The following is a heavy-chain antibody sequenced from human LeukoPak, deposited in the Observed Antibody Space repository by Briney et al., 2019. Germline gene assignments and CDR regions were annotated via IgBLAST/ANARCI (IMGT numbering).Heavy chain of an antibody. CDR3: AKKGESLDYYFMDV. CDR1: GFTFSRYA. D-gene: IGHD2-21*01. Sequence: GGSLRLSCAASGFTFSRYAMSWVRQAPGKGLEWVSGISASGDRIYDADSVRGRFTISRDNSKNTLYLQMNSLRVEDTALYYCAKKGESLDYYFMDVWGQGTTVTVSS. CDR2: ISASGDRI. J-gene: IGHJ6*02. V-gene: IGHV3-23*01.